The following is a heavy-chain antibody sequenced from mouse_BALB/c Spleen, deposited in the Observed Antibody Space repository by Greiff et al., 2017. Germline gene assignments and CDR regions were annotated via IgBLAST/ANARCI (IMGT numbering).Heavy chain of an antibody. V-gene: IGHV1-14*01. CDR1: GYTFTSYV. D-gene: IGHD1-1*01. J-gene: IGHJ4*01. Sequence: VQLKQSGPELVKPGASVKMSCKASGYTFTSYVMHWVKQKPGQGLEWIGYINPYNDGTKYNEKFKGKATLTSDKSSSTAYMELSSLTSEDSAVYYCARKGTVVAYYYAMDYWGQGTSVTVSS. CDR2: INPYNDGT. CDR3: ARKGTVVAYYYAMDY.